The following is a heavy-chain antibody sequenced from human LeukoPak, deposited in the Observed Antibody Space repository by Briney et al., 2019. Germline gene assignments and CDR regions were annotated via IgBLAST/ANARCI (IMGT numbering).Heavy chain of an antibody. V-gene: IGHV4-61*01. Sequence: PSETLSLTCTVSGGSISSSSYYWSWIRQPPGKGLEWIGYIYYSGSTNYNPSLKSRVTVSVDTSKNQFSLKLSSVTAADTAVYYCARETPTALTFDYWGQGTLVTVSS. J-gene: IGHJ4*02. D-gene: IGHD3-10*01. CDR1: GGSISSSSYY. CDR3: ARETPTALTFDY. CDR2: IYYSGST.